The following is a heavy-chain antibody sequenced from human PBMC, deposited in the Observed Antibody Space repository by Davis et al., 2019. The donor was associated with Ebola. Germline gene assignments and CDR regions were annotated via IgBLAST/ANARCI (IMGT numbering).Heavy chain of an antibody. J-gene: IGHJ6*02. V-gene: IGHV3-74*01. Sequence: GRFTISRDNAKDTLYLQMSNLRAEDTAVYYCARENYHGMDVWGQGTTVTV. CDR3: ARENYHGMDV.